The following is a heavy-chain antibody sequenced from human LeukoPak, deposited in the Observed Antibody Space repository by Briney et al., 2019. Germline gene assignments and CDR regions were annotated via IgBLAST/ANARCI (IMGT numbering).Heavy chain of an antibody. J-gene: IGHJ4*02. V-gene: IGHV3-30*02. CDR3: AKDGRLLGGIQHPDY. CDR2: IRYDGSNK. D-gene: IGHD5-18*01. Sequence: GGSLRLSCAASGFTFSSYGMHWVRQAPGKGLEWVAFIRYDGSNKYYADSVKGRFTISRDNSKNTLYLQMNSLRAEDTAVYYCAKDGRLLGGIQHPDYWGQGTLVTVSS. CDR1: GFTFSSYG.